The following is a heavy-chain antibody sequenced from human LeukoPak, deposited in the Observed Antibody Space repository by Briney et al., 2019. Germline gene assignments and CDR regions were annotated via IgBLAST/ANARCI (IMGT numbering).Heavy chain of an antibody. D-gene: IGHD1-26*01. V-gene: IGHV4-39*07. CDR3: ARVSLVGARRKTYYYYYYMDV. CDR1: GGSISSSSYY. J-gene: IGHJ6*03. CDR2: IYYSGST. Sequence: SETLSLTCTVSGGSISSSSYYWGWIRQPPGKGLEWIGSIYYSGSTNYNPSLKSRVTISVDTSKNQFSLKLSSVTAADTAVYYCARVSLVGARRKTYYYYYYMDVWGKGTTVTVSS.